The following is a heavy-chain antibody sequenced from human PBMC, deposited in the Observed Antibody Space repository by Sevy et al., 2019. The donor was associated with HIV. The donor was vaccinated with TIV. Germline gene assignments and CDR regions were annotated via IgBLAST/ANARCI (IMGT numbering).Heavy chain of an antibody. J-gene: IGHJ6*03. CDR1: GFTFSSYW. CDR3: ARDGYCSGGSCYSPLLYYYYYYMDV. Sequence: WGSLRLSCAASGFTFSSYWMHWVRQAPGKGLVWVSRINSDGSSTSYADSVKGRFTISRDNAKNTLYLQMNSLRAEDTAVYYCARDGYCSGGSCYSPLLYYYYYYMDVWGKGTTVTVSS. V-gene: IGHV3-74*01. CDR2: INSDGSST. D-gene: IGHD2-15*01.